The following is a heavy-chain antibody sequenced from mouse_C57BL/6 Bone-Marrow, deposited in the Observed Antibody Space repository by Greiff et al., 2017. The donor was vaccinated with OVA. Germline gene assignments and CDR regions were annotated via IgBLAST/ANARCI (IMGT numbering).Heavy chain of an antibody. CDR3: ARAIRRGYYFDY. Sequence: EVKVVESGGGLVQPGGSLKLSCAASGFTFSDYYMYWVRQTPEKRLEWVAYISNGGGSTYYPDTVKGRFTISRDNAKNTLYLQMSRLKSEDTAMYYCARAIRRGYYFDYWGQGTTLTVSS. V-gene: IGHV5-12*01. CDR2: ISNGGGST. CDR1: GFTFSDYY. J-gene: IGHJ2*01. D-gene: IGHD2-12*01.